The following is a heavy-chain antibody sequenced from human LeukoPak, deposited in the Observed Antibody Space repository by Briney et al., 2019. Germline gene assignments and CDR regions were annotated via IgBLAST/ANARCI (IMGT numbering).Heavy chain of an antibody. Sequence: SVKVSCKASGYTFTSYGISWVRQAPGQGLEWMGGIIPIFGTADYAQKFQGRVTITADESTSTAYMELSSLRSEDTAVYYCARGLPRGYYDFWSGYPTQNWFDPWGQGTLVTVSS. J-gene: IGHJ5*02. CDR2: IIPIFGTA. D-gene: IGHD3-3*01. V-gene: IGHV1-69*13. CDR1: GYTFTSYG. CDR3: ARGLPRGYYDFWSGYPTQNWFDP.